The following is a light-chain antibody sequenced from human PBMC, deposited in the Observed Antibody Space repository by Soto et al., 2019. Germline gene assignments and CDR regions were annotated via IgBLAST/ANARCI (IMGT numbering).Light chain of an antibody. CDR2: GAS. CDR1: QSVGRN. Sequence: EIMMTQSPATLSVSPGERATLSCRASQSVGRNLAWYQQKPGQGPRLLIYGASTRATGIPARFSGSGSGTDFTLTISSLQSEDFAVYYCQQYNDWPPYTFGQGTKLEIK. J-gene: IGKJ2*01. CDR3: QQYNDWPPYT. V-gene: IGKV3-15*01.